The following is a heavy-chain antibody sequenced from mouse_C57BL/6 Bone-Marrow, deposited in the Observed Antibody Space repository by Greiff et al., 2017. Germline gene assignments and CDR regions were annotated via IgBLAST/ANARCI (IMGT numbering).Heavy chain of an antibody. D-gene: IGHD2-4*01. CDR3: ARCDYPAWFAY. CDR1: GYTFTGYW. Sequence: QVQLQQSGAELAKPGASVKLSCTASGYTFTGYWMHWVKQRPGQGLEWIGYINPSGGYTKYDPKFKDKATLTADKSSSTAYLQLSSLTYDDSAVYYCARCDYPAWFAYWGQGTLVTVSA. J-gene: IGHJ3*01. V-gene: IGHV1-7*01. CDR2: INPSGGYT.